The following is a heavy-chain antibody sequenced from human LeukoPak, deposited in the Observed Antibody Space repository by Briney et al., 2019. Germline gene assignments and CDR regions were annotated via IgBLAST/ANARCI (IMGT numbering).Heavy chain of an antibody. J-gene: IGHJ5*02. Sequence: PGGSLRLSCTASGFTFSSYAMNWVRQAPGKGLEWVSGIGAGGTFTYYADSVKGRFTIFRDNSRNTLYLQMNSLRAEDTAVYYCVRVTGEAPDWFDPWGQGTLVTVSS. V-gene: IGHV3-23*01. CDR3: VRVTGEAPDWFDP. CDR1: GFTFSSYA. CDR2: IGAGGTFT. D-gene: IGHD3-10*01.